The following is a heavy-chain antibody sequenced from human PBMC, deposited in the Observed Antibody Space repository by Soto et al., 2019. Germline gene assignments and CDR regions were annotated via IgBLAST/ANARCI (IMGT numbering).Heavy chain of an antibody. D-gene: IGHD3-10*01. CDR3: AKDSGPPGDFGILIHAFDI. CDR1: GFTFMDYA. CDR2: VSGSLDSA. V-gene: IGHV3-23*01. J-gene: IGHJ3*02. Sequence: GGSLRLSCEVSGFTFMDYAMRWVRQAPGKGLEWVSTVSGSLDSAYYSDAVKGRFTVSRDHSRNVLYLQMDILRAEDTGVYYCAKDSGPPGDFGILIHAFDIWGQGTLVTVSS.